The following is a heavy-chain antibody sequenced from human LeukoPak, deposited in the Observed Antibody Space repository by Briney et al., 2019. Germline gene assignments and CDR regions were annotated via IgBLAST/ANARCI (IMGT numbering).Heavy chain of an antibody. D-gene: IGHD2-21*01. V-gene: IGHV4-34*01. CDR2: IDPSGYT. CDR1: GVSISGYY. CDR3: AHIRCGQTEHRCYNY. J-gene: IGHJ4*02. Sequence: PSESLSLTCGVHGVSISGYYWSWIRQSPGEALEWIGEIDPSGYTIYNPSLKSRVTMSVDTCKNQLSLTRTSLTAADTAIYYCAHIRCGQTEHRCYNYWGRGALVTVSS.